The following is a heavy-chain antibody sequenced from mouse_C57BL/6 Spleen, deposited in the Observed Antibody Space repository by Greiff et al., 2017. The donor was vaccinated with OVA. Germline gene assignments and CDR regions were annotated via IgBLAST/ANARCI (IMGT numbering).Heavy chain of an antibody. CDR1: GFTFSNYW. J-gene: IGHJ3*01. CDR2: IRLKSDNYAT. CDR3: TGGRGNYAWFAY. Sequence: EVQGVESGGGLVQPGGSMKLSCVASGFTFSNYWMNWVRQSPEKGLEWVAQIRLKSDNYATHYAESVKGRFTISRDDSKSSVYLQMNNLRAEDTGIYYCTGGRGNYAWFAYWGQGTLVTVSA. V-gene: IGHV6-3*01. D-gene: IGHD2-1*01.